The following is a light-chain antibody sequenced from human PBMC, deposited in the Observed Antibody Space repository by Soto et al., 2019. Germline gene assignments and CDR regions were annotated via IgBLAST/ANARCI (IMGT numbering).Light chain of an antibody. Sequence: DLQMTQSPPSLSASVGDRVTIACRASQSIATYLNWYQQRPGQAPQLLISAASTLRSGVPSRFSGSGSGTDFTLTIDSLQTEDFASDYCQQSYTVPITFGQGTRLDFK. CDR2: AAS. V-gene: IGKV1-39*01. CDR3: QQSYTVPIT. J-gene: IGKJ5*01. CDR1: QSIATY.